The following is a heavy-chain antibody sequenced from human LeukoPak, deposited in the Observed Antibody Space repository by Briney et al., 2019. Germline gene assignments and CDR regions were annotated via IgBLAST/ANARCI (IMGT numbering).Heavy chain of an antibody. D-gene: IGHD4-11*01. CDR1: GGSISSYY. CDR2: IYYSGST. J-gene: IGHJ4*02. CDR3: ARSSYSNYLNY. V-gene: IGHV4-59*01. Sequence: SETLSLTCTVSGGSISSYYWSWIRQPPGKGLEWIGYIYYSGSTNYNPSLKSRVTISVDTSKNQFSLKLSSVTAADTAVYYCARSSYSNYLNYWGQGTLVTVSS.